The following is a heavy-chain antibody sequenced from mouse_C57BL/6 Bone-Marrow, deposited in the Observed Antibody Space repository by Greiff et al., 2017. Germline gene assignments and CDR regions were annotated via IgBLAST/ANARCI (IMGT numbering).Heavy chain of an antibody. CDR1: GYTFTEYT. D-gene: IGHD1-2*01. CDR2: FYPGSGSI. CDR3: ARHEDRVLRQEYFDV. V-gene: IGHV1-62-2*01. Sequence: QVQLQQSGAELVKPGASVKLSCKASGYTFTEYTIHWVKQRSGQGLEWIGWFYPGSGSIKYNEKFKDKATLTADKSSSTVYMELSSSTSEDSAVYFSARHEDRVLRQEYFDVWGTGTTVTVSS. J-gene: IGHJ1*03.